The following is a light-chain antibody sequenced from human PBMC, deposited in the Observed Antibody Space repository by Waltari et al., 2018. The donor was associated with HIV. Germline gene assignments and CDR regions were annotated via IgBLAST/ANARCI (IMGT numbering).Light chain of an antibody. Sequence: QSVLTQPPSASGTPGQRVTIPCSGRSPNLGSNTVNWYQQLPGTAPKLPIYSNNQRPSGVPDRCSGSKSGTSASLAISGLQSEDEADYYCAAWDDSLNGPVFGGGTKLTVL. J-gene: IGLJ2*01. CDR3: AAWDDSLNGPV. V-gene: IGLV1-44*01. CDR1: SPNLGSNT. CDR2: SNN.